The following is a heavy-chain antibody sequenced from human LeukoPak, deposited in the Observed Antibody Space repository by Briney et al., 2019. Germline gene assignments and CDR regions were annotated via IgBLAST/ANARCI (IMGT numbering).Heavy chain of an antibody. CDR3: ARDFTGYGANSF. J-gene: IGHJ4*02. Sequence: SETLSLTCAVYGGSFSGYYWSWIRQHPGKGLEWIGYIYYSGTTYYNPSLKSRVTISLDTSKNQFSLKLSSVTAADTAVYYCARDFTGYGANSFWGQGTLVTVSS. CDR1: GGSFSGYY. CDR2: IYYSGTT. V-gene: IGHV4-31*11. D-gene: IGHD4-23*01.